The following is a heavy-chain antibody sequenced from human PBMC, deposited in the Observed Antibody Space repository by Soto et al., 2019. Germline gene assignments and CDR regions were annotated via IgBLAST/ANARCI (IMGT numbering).Heavy chain of an antibody. CDR2: ITSDTRTI. D-gene: IGHD6-13*01. J-gene: IGHJ4*02. CDR3: ARVRGTALVTSYLDY. CDR1: GFTFNDYS. Sequence: GGSLSLSCAGSGFTFNDYSMNWVRPAPGKGLEWVSFITSDTRTIIYADSVRGRFTISRDNTKNSLYLQMNSLRDDDTAVYYCARVRGTALVTSYLDYWGQGTLVTVSS. V-gene: IGHV3-48*02.